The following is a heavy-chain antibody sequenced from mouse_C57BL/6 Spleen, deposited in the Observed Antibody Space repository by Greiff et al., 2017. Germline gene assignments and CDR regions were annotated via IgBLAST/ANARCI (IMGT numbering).Heavy chain of an antibody. J-gene: IGHJ2*01. D-gene: IGHD4-1*01. CDR3: VRDRDWGYFDY. Sequence: EVQRVESGGGLVQPKGSLKLSCAASGFTFNTYAMHWVRQAPGKGLEWVARIRSKRSNYATYYADSVKNRFTNSRDDSQSMLYLKMNNLKTEDTAMYYCVRDRDWGYFDYWGQGTTLTVSS. CDR2: IRSKRSNYAT. CDR1: GFTFNTYA. V-gene: IGHV10-3*01.